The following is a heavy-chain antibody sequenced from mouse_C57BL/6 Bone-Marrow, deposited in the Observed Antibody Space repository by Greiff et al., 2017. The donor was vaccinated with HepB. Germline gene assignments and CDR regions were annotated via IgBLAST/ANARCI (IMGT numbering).Heavy chain of an antibody. D-gene: IGHD4-1*01. Sequence: QVQLQQPGAELVKPGASVKLSCKASGYTFTSYWMQWVKQRPGQGLEWIGEIDPSDSYTNYNQKFKGKATLTVDTSSSTAYMQLSSLTSEDSAVYYCLTGKNYWGQGTTLTVSS. CDR3: LTGKNY. CDR1: GYTFTSYW. J-gene: IGHJ2*01. CDR2: IDPSDSYT. V-gene: IGHV1-50*01.